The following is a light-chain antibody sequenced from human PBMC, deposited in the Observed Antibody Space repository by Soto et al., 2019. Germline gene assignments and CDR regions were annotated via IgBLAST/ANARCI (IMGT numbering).Light chain of an antibody. J-gene: IGLJ2*01. CDR3: SSYAGSNNPVL. Sequence: QSVLTHPPSASGFPGQSVAISCTGTSSDVGGYNYVSWYQQHPGKAPKLMIYDVTERPPGVPDRFSGSKSGNTASLTVAGLQAEDEADYYCSSYAGSNNPVLFGGGTKLTVL. CDR2: DVT. V-gene: IGLV2-8*01. CDR1: SSDVGGYNY.